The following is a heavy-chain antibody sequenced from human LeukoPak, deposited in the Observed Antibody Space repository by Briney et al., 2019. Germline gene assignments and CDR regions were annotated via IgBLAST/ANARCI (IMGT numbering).Heavy chain of an antibody. J-gene: IGHJ4*02. Sequence: GGSLRLSCAASGFTFSSYWMHWVRQAPGKGLMWVSRINSDGSGTNYADSVKGRFTISRDNAKNTVYLQMNSLRAEDTAVYYCARAGRGLRYFDWLTHDYWGQGTLVTVSS. D-gene: IGHD3-9*01. CDR1: GFTFSSYW. CDR3: ARAGRGLRYFDWLTHDY. CDR2: INSDGSGT. V-gene: IGHV3-74*01.